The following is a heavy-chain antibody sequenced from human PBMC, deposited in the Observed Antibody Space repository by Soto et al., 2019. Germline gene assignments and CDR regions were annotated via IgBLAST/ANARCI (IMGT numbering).Heavy chain of an antibody. CDR2: IKPNSGGT. Sequence: ASVKVSCQASGYTFTGYYMHWVRQAPGQGLEWMGWIKPNSGGTNYAQKFQGWVTMTRDTSISTAYMELSRLRSDDTAVYYCARDRPPDYDFWSGGDYYYGMDVWGQGTTVTVSS. D-gene: IGHD3-3*01. J-gene: IGHJ6*02. CDR3: ARDRPPDYDFWSGGDYYYGMDV. V-gene: IGHV1-2*04. CDR1: GYTFTGYY.